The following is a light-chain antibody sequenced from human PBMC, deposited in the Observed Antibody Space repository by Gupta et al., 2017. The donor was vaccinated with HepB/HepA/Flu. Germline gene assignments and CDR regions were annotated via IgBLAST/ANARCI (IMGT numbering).Light chain of an antibody. Sequence: DIKLTTSPSSLSASVGDGVTITCRASQSISSYLDWYQQKPGKAPKLLIYAASSLQSGVPSRFSGSGSGTDFTLTISSLQPEDVATYYCQQSYSTPLTFGGGTKVEIK. V-gene: IGKV1-39*01. CDR2: AAS. CDR1: QSISSY. J-gene: IGKJ4*01. CDR3: QQSYSTPLT.